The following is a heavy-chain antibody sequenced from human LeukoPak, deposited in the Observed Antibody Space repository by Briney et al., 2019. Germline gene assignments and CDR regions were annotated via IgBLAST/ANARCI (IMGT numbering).Heavy chain of an antibody. Sequence: GASVKVSCKASGYTFTGYYMHWVRQAPGQGLEWMGWINPNSGGTNYAQKFQGRVTMTRDTSISTAYMELSRLRSDDTAVYYCARDLTGYSYGFFPPDYYYYMDVWGKGTTVTISS. CDR1: GYTFTGYY. CDR2: INPNSGGT. J-gene: IGHJ6*03. V-gene: IGHV1-2*02. D-gene: IGHD5-18*01. CDR3: ARDLTGYSYGFFPPDYYYYMDV.